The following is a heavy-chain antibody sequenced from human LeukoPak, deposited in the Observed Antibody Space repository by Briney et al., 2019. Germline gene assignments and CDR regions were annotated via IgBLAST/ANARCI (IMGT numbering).Heavy chain of an antibody. D-gene: IGHD1-26*01. J-gene: IGHJ4*02. CDR3: VPGYCDANTCSHCFNY. CDR2: ISHSGNTI. Sequence: GGSLRLSCVASGLPFTTYNMNWVRQAPGKGLEWVPYISHSGNTIYYIDSLGGRFFISRDNAKNSLYLQMNSLRAEDTAVYYCVPGYCDANTCSHCFNYWGQATLVTVPS. V-gene: IGHV3-48*01. CDR1: GLPFTTYN.